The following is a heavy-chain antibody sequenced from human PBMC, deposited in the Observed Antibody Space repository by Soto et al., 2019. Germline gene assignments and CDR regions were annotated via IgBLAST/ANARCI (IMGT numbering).Heavy chain of an antibody. Sequence: GGSLRLSCAASGLTFSSYAMNWFRQAPGKGLEWVSAISGSGGSTYYADSVKGRFTISRDNSKNTLYLQMNSLRAEDTAVYFCAKSPSVVLVPSTIRGNNWFDPWGQGTLVTVSS. V-gene: IGHV3-23*01. CDR2: ISGSGGST. CDR3: AKSPSVVLVPSTIRGNNWFDP. J-gene: IGHJ5*02. CDR1: GLTFSSYA. D-gene: IGHD2-2*02.